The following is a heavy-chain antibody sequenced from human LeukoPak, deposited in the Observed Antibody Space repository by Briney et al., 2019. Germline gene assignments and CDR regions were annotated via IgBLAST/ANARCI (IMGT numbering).Heavy chain of an antibody. J-gene: IGHJ4*02. CDR3: GGGAGGYYFDY. Sequence: PGRSLRLSCAASGFTFSSFAMHWVRQAPGKGREWGSYISSSGSTIYYADCVKGRFTFSRDNAKNSLYLQMNSLRAEATVVYYCGGGAGGYYFDYWGQGTLVTVSS. CDR2: ISSSGSTI. CDR1: GFTFSSFA. V-gene: IGHV3-48*03. D-gene: IGHD3-16*01.